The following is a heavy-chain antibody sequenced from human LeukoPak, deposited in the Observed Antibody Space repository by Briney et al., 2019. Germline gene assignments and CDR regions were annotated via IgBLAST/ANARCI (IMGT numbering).Heavy chain of an antibody. V-gene: IGHV3-21*01. D-gene: IGHD4/OR15-4a*01. CDR2: ISRSSSYI. Sequence: GGSLRLSCAGSGFTFSGYSMSWVRQAPGKGLEWVSSISRSSSYIYYADSVKGRLTISRDNVRNSLYLQTDSLRAEDTAVYYCARRAGAYSHPYDYWGQGTLVTVSS. CDR3: ARRAGAYSHPYDY. CDR1: GFTFSGYS. J-gene: IGHJ4*02.